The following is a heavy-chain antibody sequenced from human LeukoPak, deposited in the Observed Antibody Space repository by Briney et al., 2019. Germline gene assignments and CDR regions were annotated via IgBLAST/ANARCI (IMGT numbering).Heavy chain of an antibody. CDR2: IIPIFGTA. D-gene: IGHD3-22*01. J-gene: IGHJ4*02. CDR3: ARDQALSYYYDSSGYRPLDY. V-gene: IGHV1-69*13. CDR1: GGTFSSYA. Sequence: SVKVSCKASGGTFSSYAISWVRQAPGQGLEWMGGIIPIFGTANYAQKFQGRVTITADESTSTAYMELSSLRSEDTAVYYCARDQALSYYYDSSGYRPLDYWGQGTLVTVSS.